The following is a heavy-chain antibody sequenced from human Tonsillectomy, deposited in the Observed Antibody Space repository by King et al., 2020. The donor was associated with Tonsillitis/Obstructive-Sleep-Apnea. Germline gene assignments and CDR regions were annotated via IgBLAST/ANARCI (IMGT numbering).Heavy chain of an antibody. D-gene: IGHD5/OR15-5a*01. CDR3: AREVIIVSATRDWYYDL. Sequence: EVQLVESGGGLVQPGGSLRLSCAGSGFTVSSNYMNWVRQAPGKGLEWVSVIYSGGTTYYADSVKGRFTISRDNSKNTLYLQMNSLRAEDTAVYYCAREVIIVSATRDWYYDLWGRGTLDTVSS. V-gene: IGHV3-66*01. J-gene: IGHJ2*01. CDR1: GFTVSSNY. CDR2: IYSGGTT.